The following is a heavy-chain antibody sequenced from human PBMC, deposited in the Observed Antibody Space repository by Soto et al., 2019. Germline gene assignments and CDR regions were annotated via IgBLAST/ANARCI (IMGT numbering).Heavy chain of an antibody. Sequence: PGGSLRLSCAASGFTFSDHHMDWVRQAPGKGLEWVGRARNKAHSYTTAYAASVKGRFTISRDNAKNSLYLQMNSLRAEDTAIYYCASKIFGTTYFDYWGQGALVTVSS. J-gene: IGHJ4*02. V-gene: IGHV3-72*01. CDR2: ARNKAHSYTT. CDR1: GFTFSDHH. D-gene: IGHD1-7*01. CDR3: ASKIFGTTYFDY.